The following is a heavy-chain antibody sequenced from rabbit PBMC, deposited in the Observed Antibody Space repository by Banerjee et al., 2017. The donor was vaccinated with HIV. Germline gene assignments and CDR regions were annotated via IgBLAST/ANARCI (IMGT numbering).Heavy chain of an antibody. Sequence: QQLEESGGGLVKPGGSLKLSCKASGFDFSSSYHMCWVRQAPGKGLEWIACIYAGSSGSTYYASWAKGRFTISKASSTTVTLQMTSLTAADTATYFCARGAGYVAYGYAYYGMDLWGPGTLVTVS. J-gene: IGHJ6*01. V-gene: IGHV1S40*01. CDR2: IYAGSSGST. D-gene: IGHD6-1*01. CDR1: GFDFSSSYH. CDR3: ARGAGYVAYGYAYYGMDL.